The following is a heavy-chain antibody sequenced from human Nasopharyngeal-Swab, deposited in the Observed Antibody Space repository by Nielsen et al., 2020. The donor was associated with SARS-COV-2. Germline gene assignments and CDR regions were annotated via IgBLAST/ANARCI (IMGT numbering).Heavy chain of an antibody. V-gene: IGHV4-38-2*01. CDR1: GYSISSGCY. J-gene: IGHJ6*03. D-gene: IGHD4-11*01. CDR3: ARRTRYSNYAYYYMDV. Sequence: SETLSLTCAVSGYSISSGCYWGWIRQPPGKGLEWIGSIYHSGSTYYNPSLKSQVTISVDTSKNQFSLKLSSVTAADTAVYYCARRTRYSNYAYYYMDVWGKGTTVTVSS. CDR2: IYHSGST.